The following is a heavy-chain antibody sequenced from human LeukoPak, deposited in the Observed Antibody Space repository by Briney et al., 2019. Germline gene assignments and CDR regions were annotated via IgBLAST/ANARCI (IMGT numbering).Heavy chain of an antibody. CDR1: GFTFSRYG. CDR2: VKTDGRTT. CDR3: ARLLVYNSGGEAFDH. Sequence: GGSLRLSCAAAGFTFSRYGMHWVRQAPGKGLVWVSHVKTDGRTTHYADSVKGRFTISRDNAKNSLYLQMNSLRAEDTAVYYCARLLVYNSGGEAFDHWGQGTLVTVSS. D-gene: IGHD1-20*01. J-gene: IGHJ4*02. V-gene: IGHV3-74*01.